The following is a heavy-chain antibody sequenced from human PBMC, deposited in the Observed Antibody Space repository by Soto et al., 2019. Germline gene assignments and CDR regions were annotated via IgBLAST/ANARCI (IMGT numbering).Heavy chain of an antibody. CDR1: GSSISNNY. CDR3: ARSYRDSYEH. CDR2: IYSNGRT. D-gene: IGHD4-17*01. J-gene: IGHJ1*01. Sequence: QVQLQESGPRLVKPSEPLSLTCNASGSSISNNYWTWIRQPAGKGLEWIGRIYSNGRTNFNPSVNSRISMSIATSKNQFSLKLTSVTAADTAVYYCARSYRDSYEHWGQGTLVTVSS. V-gene: IGHV4-4*07.